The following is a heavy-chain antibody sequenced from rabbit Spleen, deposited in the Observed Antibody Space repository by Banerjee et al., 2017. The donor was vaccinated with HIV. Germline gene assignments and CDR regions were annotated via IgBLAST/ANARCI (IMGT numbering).Heavy chain of an antibody. J-gene: IGHJ4*01. CDR3: ARDAGRGPYIDGYFDL. V-gene: IGHV1S45*01. CDR2: IYTGNGKT. Sequence: QQQLVESGGGLVKPGGTLTLTCKASGIDFSSGYDMCWVRQAPGKGLEWIGCIYTGNGKTYYATWARGRFTISKISSTTVTLQMTSLPVADTATFFCARDAGRGPYIDGYFDLWGPGTLVTVS. CDR1: GIDFSSGYD. D-gene: IGHD8-1*01.